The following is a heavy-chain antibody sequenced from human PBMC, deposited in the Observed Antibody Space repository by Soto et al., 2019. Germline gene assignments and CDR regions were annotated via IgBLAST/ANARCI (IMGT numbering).Heavy chain of an antibody. V-gene: IGHV4-59*04. CDR3: ARGGGFDSFDY. CDR2: INHLETT. CDR1: GGSIGSQY. Sequence: QVQLQVSGPRLVKASETLSLNCTVSGGSIGSQYWTWVRQSPGKGLEWIGYINHLETTFYNPSFESRLTLSIDRTKNQFSLNLKSMSAADRAVYFCARGGGFDSFDYWGQGILVTVSS. D-gene: IGHD3-10*01. J-gene: IGHJ4*02.